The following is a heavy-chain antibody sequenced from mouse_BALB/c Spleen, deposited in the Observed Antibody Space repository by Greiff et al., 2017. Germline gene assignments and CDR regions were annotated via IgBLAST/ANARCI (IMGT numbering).Heavy chain of an antibody. J-gene: IGHJ3*01. CDR3: ARMDDYDEVFAY. D-gene: IGHD2-4*01. V-gene: IGHV1-87*01. Sequence: QVHVKQSGAELARPGASVKLSCKASGYTFTSYWMQWVKQRPGQGLEWIGAIYPGDGDTRYTQKFKGKATLTADKSSSTAYMQLSSLASEDSAVYYCARMDDYDEVFAYWGQGTLVTVSA. CDR2: IYPGDGDT. CDR1: GYTFTSYW.